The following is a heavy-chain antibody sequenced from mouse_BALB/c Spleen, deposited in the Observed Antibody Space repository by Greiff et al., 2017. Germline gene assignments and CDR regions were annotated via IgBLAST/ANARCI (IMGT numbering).Heavy chain of an antibody. CDR1: GFAFSSYD. V-gene: IGHV5-12-1*01. D-gene: IGHD1-1*01. CDR3: ARHSTVYAMDY. J-gene: IGHJ4*01. Sequence: EVQVVESGGGLVKPGGSLKLSCAASGFAFSSYDMSWVRQTPEKRLEWVAYISSGGSYTYYPDSVKGRFTISRDNAKNTLYLQMSSLKSEDTAMYYCARHSTVYAMDYWGQGTSVTVSS. CDR2: ISSGGSYT.